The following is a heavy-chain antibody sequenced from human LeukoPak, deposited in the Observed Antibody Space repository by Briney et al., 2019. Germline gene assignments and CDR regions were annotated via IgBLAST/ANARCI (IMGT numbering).Heavy chain of an antibody. CDR2: INTCGST. CDR1: GGTISSYY. Sequence: PSETLSLTCTASGGTISSYYMSWIRQPAGKGLEWIGRINTCGSTNYNPSLRSRVTMSVDTSKNQLSLKLSSVTAADTAVYYCARGGSRGALWGQGTLVTVSS. CDR3: ARGGSRGAL. J-gene: IGHJ4*02. D-gene: IGHD2-15*01. V-gene: IGHV4-4*07.